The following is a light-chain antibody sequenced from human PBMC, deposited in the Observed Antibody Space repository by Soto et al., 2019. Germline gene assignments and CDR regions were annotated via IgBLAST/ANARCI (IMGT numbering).Light chain of an antibody. J-gene: IGKJ1*01. Sequence: DIQMTQSPSSLSASVGDRVTITCRTSQSITNYLNWYQQKPGKAPKLLIYAASTLQSGVPSRFSGSGSGTDFTLTISSLQPGDFATYYCHQTYTVLWTFGQGTRVEVK. CDR3: HQTYTVLWT. CDR1: QSITNY. V-gene: IGKV1-39*01. CDR2: AAS.